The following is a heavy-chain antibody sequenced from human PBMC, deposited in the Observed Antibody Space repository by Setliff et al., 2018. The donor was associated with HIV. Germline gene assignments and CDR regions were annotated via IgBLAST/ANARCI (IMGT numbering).Heavy chain of an antibody. CDR3: ARSGDTSDYYPYYFDY. D-gene: IGHD3-22*01. Sequence: PGESLKLSCKASGYSFTSYWIGWVRQMPGKGLEWMGIIYPSDSDTRYSPSFQGQVTISADNSISTAYLQWSSLKASDTAMYFCARSGDTSDYYPYYFDYWGQGTLVTVSS. J-gene: IGHJ4*02. CDR2: IYPSDSDT. CDR1: GYSFTSYW. V-gene: IGHV5-51*01.